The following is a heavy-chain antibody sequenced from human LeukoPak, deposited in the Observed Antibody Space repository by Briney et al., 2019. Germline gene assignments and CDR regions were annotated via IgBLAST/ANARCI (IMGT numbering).Heavy chain of an antibody. CDR1: GYTFTDYY. V-gene: IGHV1-2*02. Sequence: ASVKVSCKASGYTFTDYYMHWVRQAPGQGLGWMGWINPNSGGTNYVQKFQGRVTMTRDTSISTVYMELTRLRSDDTAFYYCARDGNFDYWGQGTLVTVSS. J-gene: IGHJ4*02. CDR2: INPNSGGT. D-gene: IGHD1-14*01. CDR3: ARDGNFDY.